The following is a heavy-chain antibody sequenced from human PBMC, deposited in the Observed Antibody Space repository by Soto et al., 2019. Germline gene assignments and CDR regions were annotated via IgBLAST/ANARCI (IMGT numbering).Heavy chain of an antibody. V-gene: IGHV1-24*01. D-gene: IGHD3-3*01. J-gene: IGHJ4*02. CDR3: ATHRTGRFLEWLPEGSIGY. CDR1: GYTLTDLS. Sequence: QVQLVQSGAEVKKPGASVKVSCKVSGYTLTDLSMQWVRQAPGKGLEWMGGFDPEDGETIYAQKFQGRVTMTEDTATDTVYMELSSLRSVDTAVYYCATHRTGRFLEWLPEGSIGYWGQGTLVTVSS. CDR2: FDPEDGET.